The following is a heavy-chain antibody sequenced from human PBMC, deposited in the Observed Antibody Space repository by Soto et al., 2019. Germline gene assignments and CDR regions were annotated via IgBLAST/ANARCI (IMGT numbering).Heavy chain of an antibody. J-gene: IGHJ5*02. CDR1: GFTFNSYA. CDR3: AKDRTATGATVRFDT. Sequence: EVQLLESGGDLVQPGGSLRLSCVASGFTFNSYAMSWVRQAPGKGLEWLSTISGSGGSTHSADSVKGRFTISRDNSKNTLYLQMNSLRAEDTAVYYCAKDRTATGATVRFDTWGQGTLVTGSS. D-gene: IGHD1-1*01. CDR2: ISGSGGST. V-gene: IGHV3-23*01.